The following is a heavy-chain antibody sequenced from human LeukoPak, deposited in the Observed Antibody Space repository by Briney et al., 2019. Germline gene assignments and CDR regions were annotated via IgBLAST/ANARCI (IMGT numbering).Heavy chain of an antibody. CDR3: ARDPRLYSNYL. CDR1: GFTFSAYY. V-gene: IGHV3-11*04. Sequence: GGSLRLSCAAPGFTFSAYYMSWIRQAPGKGLEWVSYISSSVSTIYYADSVKGRFTISRDNAKNSLYLQMNSLRAEDTAVYYCARDPRLYSNYLWGQGTLVTVSS. J-gene: IGHJ4*02. CDR2: ISSSVSTI. D-gene: IGHD4-11*01.